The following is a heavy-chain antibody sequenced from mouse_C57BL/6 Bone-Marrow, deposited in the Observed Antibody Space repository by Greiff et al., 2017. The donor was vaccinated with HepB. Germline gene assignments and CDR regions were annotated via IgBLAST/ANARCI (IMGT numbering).Heavy chain of an antibody. CDR1: GYAFSSSW. J-gene: IGHJ4*01. CDR3: ARVLEGAMDY. CDR2: IYPGDGDT. V-gene: IGHV1-82*01. Sequence: QVQLQQSGPELVKPGASVKISCKASGYAFSSSWMNWVKQRPGKGLEWIGRIYPGDGDTNYNGKFKGKATLTADKSSSTAYMQLSSLTSEDSAVYFCARVLEGAMDYWGQGTSATVSS. D-gene: IGHD1-1*01.